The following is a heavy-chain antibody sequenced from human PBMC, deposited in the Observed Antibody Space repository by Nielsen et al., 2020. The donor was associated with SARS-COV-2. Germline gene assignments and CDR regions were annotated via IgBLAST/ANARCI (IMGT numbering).Heavy chain of an antibody. CDR1: GFTFSYYW. D-gene: IGHD1-1*01. CDR2: IKEDGSEK. Sequence: GESLKISCAASGFTFSYYWLSWVRQAPGKGLEWVANIKEDGSEKYYVDSLKGRFTISRDNDNNSVYLQLNSLGAADTAVYYCARGKGFVDTTVVYDFWGQGTLVTVSS. CDR3: ARGKGFVDTTVVYDF. J-gene: IGHJ4*02. V-gene: IGHV3-7*03.